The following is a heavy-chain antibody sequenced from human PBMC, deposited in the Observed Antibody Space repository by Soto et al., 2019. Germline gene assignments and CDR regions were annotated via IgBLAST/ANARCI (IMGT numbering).Heavy chain of an antibody. V-gene: IGHV1-69*13. CDR2: IIPIFGTA. J-gene: IGHJ6*02. Sequence: ASVKVSCKASGGTFSSYAISWVRQAPGQGLEWMGGIIPIFGTANYAQKFQGRVTITADESTSTAYMELSSLRSEDTALYYFARDCPTPRNYYYDSSGYYSNYYYYYGMDVWGQGTTVTVSS. CDR3: ARDCPTPRNYYYDSSGYYSNYYYYYGMDV. CDR1: GGTFSSYA. D-gene: IGHD3-22*01.